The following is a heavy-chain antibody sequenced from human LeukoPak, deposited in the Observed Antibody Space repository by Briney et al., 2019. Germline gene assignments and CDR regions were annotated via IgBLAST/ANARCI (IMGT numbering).Heavy chain of an antibody. D-gene: IGHD5-12*01. CDR3: ARTSGYDYFDY. J-gene: IGHJ4*02. V-gene: IGHV1-2*04. CDR1: GYTFTSYG. CDR2: INPNSGGT. Sequence: ASVKVSCKASGYTFTSYGISWVRQAPGQGLEWMGWINPNSGGTNYAQKFQGWVTMTRDTSISTAYMELSRLRSDDTAVYYCARTSGYDYFDYWGQGTLVTVSS.